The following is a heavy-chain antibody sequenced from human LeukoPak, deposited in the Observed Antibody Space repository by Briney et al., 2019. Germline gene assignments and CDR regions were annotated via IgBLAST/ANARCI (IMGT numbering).Heavy chain of an antibody. Sequence: PGGSLRLSCAASGFTFSSYWMSWVRQAPGTGLEWVANIKQDGSEKYYVDSVKGRFTISRDNAKNSLYLQMNSLGVDDTAVYYCARDAAAGTLDYWGQGSLVTVSS. V-gene: IGHV3-7*03. D-gene: IGHD6-13*01. J-gene: IGHJ4*02. CDR3: ARDAAAGTLDY. CDR2: IKQDGSEK. CDR1: GFTFSSYW.